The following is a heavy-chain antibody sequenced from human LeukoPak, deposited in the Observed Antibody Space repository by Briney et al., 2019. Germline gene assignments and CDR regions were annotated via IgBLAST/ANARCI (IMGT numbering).Heavy chain of an antibody. Sequence: SETLSLTCTVSGGSISSYYWSWIRQPPGKGLEWIGCIYYSGSTNYNPSLKSRVTISVDTSKNQFSLKLSSVTAADTAVYYCARGQLRYFDWFPFDYWGQGTLVTVSS. D-gene: IGHD3-9*01. CDR3: ARGQLRYFDWFPFDY. V-gene: IGHV4-59*01. CDR1: GGSISSYY. CDR2: IYYSGST. J-gene: IGHJ4*02.